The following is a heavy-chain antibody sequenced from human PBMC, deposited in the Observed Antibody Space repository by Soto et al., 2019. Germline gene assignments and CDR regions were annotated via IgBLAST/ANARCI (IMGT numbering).Heavy chain of an antibody. J-gene: IGHJ4*02. D-gene: IGHD2-2*01. CDR2: INPSGGTT. CDR3: ARGPATAPDAY. Sequence: QVQLAQSGTEVKKPGASVKVSCKTSGYIFTSYYIHWVRQAPGQGLEWMGIINPSGGTTTYAQKFQGXXTXTXVTSTSTVYMELSSLRSEDTAVYYCARGPATAPDAYWGLGTLVTVSS. V-gene: IGHV1-46*01. CDR1: GYIFTSYY.